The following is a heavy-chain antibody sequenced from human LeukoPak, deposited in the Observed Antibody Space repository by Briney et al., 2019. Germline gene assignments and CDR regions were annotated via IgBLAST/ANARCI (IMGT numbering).Heavy chain of an antibody. D-gene: IGHD3-3*01. V-gene: IGHV4-39*01. J-gene: IGHJ4*02. CDR2: IYYSGST. Sequence: SETLSLTCTVSGGSISSSSYYWGWIRQPPGRGLEWLGSIYYSGSTYYNPSLKSRVTISVDTSKNQFSLKLSSVTAADTDVYYCARHPPAAFFGSFDYWGQGTLVTVSS. CDR1: GGSISSSSYY. CDR3: ARHPPAAFFGSFDY.